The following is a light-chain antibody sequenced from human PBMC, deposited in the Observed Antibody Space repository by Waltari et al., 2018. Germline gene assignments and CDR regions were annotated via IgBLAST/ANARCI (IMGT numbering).Light chain of an antibody. J-gene: IGLJ3*02. V-gene: IGLV3-21*04. CDR3: QVWDDVTDSGV. CDR2: YDS. CDR1: NIGRKS. Sequence: YVLTQPPSVSVDPGKTARLTCGGDNIGRKSLHWYQQKPGQAPVLVMFYDSDRPSEIPERFSGSNSGNTATLTISWVEAGDEADYHCQVWDDVTDSGVFGGGTKLTVL.